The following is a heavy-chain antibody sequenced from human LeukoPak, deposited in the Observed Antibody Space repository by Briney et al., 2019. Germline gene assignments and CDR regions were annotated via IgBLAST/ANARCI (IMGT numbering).Heavy chain of an antibody. Sequence: PGRSLRLSCAASGFTFSSYGMHWVRQAPGKGLEWVAVISYDGSNKYYADSVKGRFTTSRDNSKNTLYLQMNSLRAEDTAVYYCAKDQGHDYGDYGVYYYYGMDVWGQGTTVTVSS. J-gene: IGHJ6*02. CDR2: ISYDGSNK. D-gene: IGHD4-17*01. CDR1: GFTFSSYG. V-gene: IGHV3-30*18. CDR3: AKDQGHDYGDYGVYYYYGMDV.